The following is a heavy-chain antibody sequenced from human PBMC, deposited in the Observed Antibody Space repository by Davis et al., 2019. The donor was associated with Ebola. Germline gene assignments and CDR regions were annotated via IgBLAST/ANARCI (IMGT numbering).Heavy chain of an antibody. CDR2: IYYSGST. J-gene: IGHJ5*02. CDR1: GGPISSGDYY. V-gene: IGHV4-61*08. CDR3: ARVKSDFWSGYSDWFDP. D-gene: IGHD3-3*01. Sequence: MPSETLSLTCTVPGGPISSGDYYWSWIRQPPGKGLEWIGYIYYSGSTNYNPSLKSRVTISVDTSKNQFSLKLSSVTAADTAVYYCARVKSDFWSGYSDWFDPWGQGTLVTVSS.